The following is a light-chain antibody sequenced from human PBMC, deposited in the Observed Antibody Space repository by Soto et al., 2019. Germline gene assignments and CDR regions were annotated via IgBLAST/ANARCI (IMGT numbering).Light chain of an antibody. Sequence: DTVMTQSPFSLPVTPGEPASISCRSSQSLLHSNGYTYLDWYVQKPGQSPQLLIYMNSNRASGVPDRFSGSGSGSDFTLKISRVEAEDVGFYYCMQALRTPFTFGQGTRLEIK. J-gene: IGKJ5*01. CDR3: MQALRTPFT. CDR1: QSLLHSNGYTY. CDR2: MNS. V-gene: IGKV2-28*01.